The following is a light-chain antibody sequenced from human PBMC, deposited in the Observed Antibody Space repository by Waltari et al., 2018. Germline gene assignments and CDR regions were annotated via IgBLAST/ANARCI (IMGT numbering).Light chain of an antibody. CDR1: QSVRGN. V-gene: IGKV3-15*01. J-gene: IGKJ3*01. CDR2: GAS. Sequence: ELVMTQSPATLSMSPGERATLSCRASQSVRGNLAWYQQKPGQAPRPLIYGASNRATGVPARFSGSGSGTDFTLTISSLQSEDFALYYCQQYNNWPPVFTFGPGTKVEIK. CDR3: QQYNNWPPVFT.